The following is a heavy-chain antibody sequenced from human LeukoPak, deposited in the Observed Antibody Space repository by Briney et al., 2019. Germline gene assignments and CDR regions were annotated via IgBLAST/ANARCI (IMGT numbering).Heavy chain of an antibody. V-gene: IGHV3-74*01. CDR1: GFTFSSYW. D-gene: IGHD1-26*01. Sequence: GGSLRLSCAASGFTFSSYWMHGVRQAPGKGLVWVSRISSDGSTTSYADSVKGRFTISRDNAKNTLYLQMSSLRAEDTAVYYCARRGGSYNDYWGQGTLVTVSS. J-gene: IGHJ4*02. CDR2: ISSDGSTT. CDR3: ARRGGSYNDY.